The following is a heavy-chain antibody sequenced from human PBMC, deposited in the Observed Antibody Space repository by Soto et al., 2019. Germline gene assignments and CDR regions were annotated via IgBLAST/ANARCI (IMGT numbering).Heavy chain of an antibody. D-gene: IGHD4-17*01. V-gene: IGHV5-51*01. J-gene: IGHJ3*02. CDR2: IYPGDSDT. CDR3: ARTWGYGDYVLGDAFDI. CDR1: GYSFTSYW. Sequence: GESLKISCKGSGYSFTSYWIGWVRQMPGKGLEWMGIIYPGDSDTRYSPSFQGQVTISADKSISTAYLQWSSLKASDTAMYYCARTWGYGDYVLGDAFDIWGQGTMVTVSS.